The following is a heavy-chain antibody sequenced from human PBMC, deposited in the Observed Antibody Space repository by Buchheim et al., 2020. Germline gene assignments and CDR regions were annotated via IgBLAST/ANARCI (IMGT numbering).Heavy chain of an antibody. CDR2: ISYDGSNK. V-gene: IGHV3-30-3*01. D-gene: IGHD3-3*01. J-gene: IGHJ5*02. Sequence: QVQLVESGGGVVQPGRSLRLSCAASGFTFSSYAMHWVRQAPGKGLEWVAVISYDGSNKYYADSVKGRFTISEANSKNRRYLQMNSLRAEDTAVYYCARAHGSRGLRFLEWFPPLFDPWGQGTL. CDR3: ARAHGSRGLRFLEWFPPLFDP. CDR1: GFTFSSYA.